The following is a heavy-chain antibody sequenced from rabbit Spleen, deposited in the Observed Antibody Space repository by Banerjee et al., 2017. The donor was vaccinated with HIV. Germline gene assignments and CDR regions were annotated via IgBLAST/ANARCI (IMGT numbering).Heavy chain of an antibody. D-gene: IGHD8-1*01. CDR2: IYSGSSGDT. CDR3: ARDSGSSFSSYGMDL. J-gene: IGHJ6*01. V-gene: IGHV1S40*01. Sequence: QSLEESGGDLVKPGASLTLTCTASGFSFSSRYYMCWVRQAPGKGLEWIACIYSGSSGDTYYASWAKGRFSISKTSSTTVTLQMTSLTVADTATYFCARDSGSSFSSYGMDLWGPGPLVTVS. CDR1: GFSFSSRYY.